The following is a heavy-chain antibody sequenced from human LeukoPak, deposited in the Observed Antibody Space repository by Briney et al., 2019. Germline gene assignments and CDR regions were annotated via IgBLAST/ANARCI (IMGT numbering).Heavy chain of an antibody. CDR3: ARRRSSTRFNWFDP. CDR1: GYSISSGYY. V-gene: IGHV4-38-2*02. J-gene: IGHJ5*02. CDR2: IYHSGST. D-gene: IGHD2-2*01. Sequence: SETLSLTCTVSGYSISSGYYWGWIRQPPGKGLEWIGSIYHSGSTYYNPSLKSRVTISVDTSKNQFSLKLSSVTAADTAVYYCARRRSSTRFNWFDPWGQGTLVTVSS.